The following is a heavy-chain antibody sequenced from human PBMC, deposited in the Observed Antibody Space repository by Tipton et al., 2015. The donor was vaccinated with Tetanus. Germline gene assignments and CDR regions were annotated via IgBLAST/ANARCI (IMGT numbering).Heavy chain of an antibody. Sequence: LRLSCTVSGGSISRGGYYWSWIRQHPGKGLEWIGGIYYSGSTYYNPSLKSRVTISVDTSKNQFSLKLNSVTAADTAVYYCARDQARGARGWNYFDFWGQGTLVTVSS. J-gene: IGHJ4*02. CDR2: IYYSGST. D-gene: IGHD1-26*01. CDR3: ARDQARGARGWNYFDF. CDR1: GGSISRGGYY. V-gene: IGHV4-31*02.